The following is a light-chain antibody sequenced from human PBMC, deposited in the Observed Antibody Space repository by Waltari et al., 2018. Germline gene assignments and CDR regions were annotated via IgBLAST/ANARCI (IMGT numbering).Light chain of an antibody. CDR2: WAS. J-gene: IGKJ3*01. CDR3: QQYYSIPFT. CDR1: RGVLYSSNNKNY. Sequence: DIVMTQSPESLAVSLGERATINCKSSRGVLYSSNNKNYLAWYQQKPGQPPKLLIYWASIRESGVPDRVSGSGSGTDFTLTISSLQAEDVALYYCQQYYSIPFTFGPGTKVDIK. V-gene: IGKV4-1*01.